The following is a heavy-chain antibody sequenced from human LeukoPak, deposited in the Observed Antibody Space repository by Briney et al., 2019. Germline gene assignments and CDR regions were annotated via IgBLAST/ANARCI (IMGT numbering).Heavy chain of an antibody. CDR3: AGRTDFVITY. V-gene: IGHV3-30-3*01. CDR1: GFTFTSHG. CDR2: ISYDGSET. Sequence: PGGSLRLSCAASGFTFTSHGMHWVRQAPGKGLEWLAIISYDGSETYYAGSVKGRFTISRDNSNNMVYLQMNRLRLDDTAVYYCAGRTDFVITYWGQGTLVTVSS. J-gene: IGHJ4*02. D-gene: IGHD5-24*01.